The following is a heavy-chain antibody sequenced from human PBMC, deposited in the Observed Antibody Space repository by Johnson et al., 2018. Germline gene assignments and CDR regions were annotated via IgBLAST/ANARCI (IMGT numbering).Heavy chain of an antibody. J-gene: IGHJ1*01. V-gene: IGHV1-69*01. Sequence: QVQLVESAAEVQKPGSSVKVSCKASGGTFSSYAISWVRQAPGQGLAWMGGIIPIFGPAHYAPKFQGRVTITADESTSTAYMDLSSLRPEDTAVYYCARERGVGAPECCQDWGQGTRVTVSS. CDR1: GGTFSSYA. CDR3: ARERGVGAPECCQD. D-gene: IGHD1-26*01. CDR2: IIPIFGPA.